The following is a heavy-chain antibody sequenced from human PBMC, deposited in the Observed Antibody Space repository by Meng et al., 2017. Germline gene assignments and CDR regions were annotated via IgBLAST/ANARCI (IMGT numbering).Heavy chain of an antibody. CDR2: INQDGSAK. D-gene: IGHD5-12*01. CDR1: GFTFSQYW. CDR3: ARWQTGYSGHGIDY. Sequence: GESLKISCAASGFTFSQYWMTWVRQAPGKGLEWVANINQDGSAKADVDSVKGRFTIDRDNAKNSLYLQMNSLRAEDTAVYYWARWQTGYSGHGIDYWGQGTLVTVSS. J-gene: IGHJ4*02. V-gene: IGHV3-7*01.